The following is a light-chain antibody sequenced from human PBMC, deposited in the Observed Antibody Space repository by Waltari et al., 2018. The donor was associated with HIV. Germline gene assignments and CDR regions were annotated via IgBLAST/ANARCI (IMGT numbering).Light chain of an antibody. CDR1: NVGSKR. J-gene: IGLJ2*01. V-gene: IGLV3-21*02. CDR3: QVWESSTGVHQVV. CDR2: DDR. Sequence: SYVLTQPPSVSVAPGQTARMTCGGNNVGSKRLHWYQQKPGQAPALVVYDDRDRPSGSPWRFSCSNFGNTATLTITRVEAGDEADYYCQVWESSTGVHQVVFGGGTKLTVL.